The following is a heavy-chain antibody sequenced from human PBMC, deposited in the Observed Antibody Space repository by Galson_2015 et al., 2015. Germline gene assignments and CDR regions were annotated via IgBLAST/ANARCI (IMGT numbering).Heavy chain of an antibody. D-gene: IGHD2-2*02. V-gene: IGHV4-34*01. CDR1: GGSFSGYY. J-gene: IGHJ4*02. CDR2: INHSGST. Sequence: SETLSLTCAVYGGSFSGYYWSWIRQPPEKGLEWIGEINHSGSTNYNPSLKSRVTISVDTSKNQFSLKLSSVTAADTAVYYCASIPSVGYWGQGTLVTVSS. CDR3: ASIPSVGY.